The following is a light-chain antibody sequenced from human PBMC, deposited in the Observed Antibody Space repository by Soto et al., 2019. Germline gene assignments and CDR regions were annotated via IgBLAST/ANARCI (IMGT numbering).Light chain of an antibody. V-gene: IGLV2-11*01. CDR2: DVS. J-gene: IGLJ1*01. CDR1: SSDVGGYNY. Sequence: QSVLTQPRSVSGSPGQSVTISCTGTSSDVGGYNYVFWYQQHPGKAPKLMIYDVSKRPSGVPDRFSGSKSGNTASLTISGLQAEDEADYYCCSYAGSYRYVFGTGTKVTVL. CDR3: CSYAGSYRYV.